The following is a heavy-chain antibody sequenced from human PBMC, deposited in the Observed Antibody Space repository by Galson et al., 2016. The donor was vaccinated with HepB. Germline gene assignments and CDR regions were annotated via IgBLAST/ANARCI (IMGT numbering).Heavy chain of an antibody. CDR3: AKDLGDRLVTVYYYMDA. D-gene: IGHD4-11*01. Sequence: SLRLSCAASGFTFSNYVMNWVRQAPGKGLEWVSAISGSGTNTYYEDSVKGRFTISRDNSKNTLFLQMNSLRAEDTALYYCAKDLGDRLVTVYYYMDAWGKGTTVTVSS. V-gene: IGHV3-23*01. CDR1: GFTFSNYV. J-gene: IGHJ6*03. CDR2: ISGSGTNT.